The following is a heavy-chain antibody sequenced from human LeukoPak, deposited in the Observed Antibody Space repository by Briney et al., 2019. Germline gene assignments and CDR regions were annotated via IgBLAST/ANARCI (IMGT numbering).Heavy chain of an antibody. CDR3: ARDPIAVALLEANFDY. CDR2: INPSGGST. V-gene: IGHV1-46*01. CDR1: GYTFTSYY. J-gene: IGHJ4*02. D-gene: IGHD6-19*01. Sequence: ASVKVSCKASGYTFTSYYMHWVRQAPGQGLEWMGIINPSGGSTSYAQKFQGRVTMTRDTSTSTVYMELSSLRAEDTAVYYCARDPIAVALLEANFDYWGQGTLVTVSS.